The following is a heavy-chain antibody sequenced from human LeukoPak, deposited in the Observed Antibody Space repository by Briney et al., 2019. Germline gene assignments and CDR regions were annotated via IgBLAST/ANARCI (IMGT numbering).Heavy chain of an antibody. CDR3: AADLSDSSSWYVRSY. V-gene: IGHV1-58*01. CDR2: IVVGSGNT. CDR1: GFTSTSSA. Sequence: ASVKVSCKASGFTSTSSAVQWVRQARGQRLEWIGWIVVGSGNTNYAQKFQERVTITRDMSTSTAYMDLSSLRSEDTAVYSCAADLSDSSSWYVRSYWGQGPLVTVSS. J-gene: IGHJ4*02. D-gene: IGHD6-13*01.